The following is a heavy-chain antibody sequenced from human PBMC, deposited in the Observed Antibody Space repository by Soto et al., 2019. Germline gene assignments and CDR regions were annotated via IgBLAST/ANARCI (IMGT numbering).Heavy chain of an antibody. CDR2: ISVGGNT. D-gene: IGHD3-3*01. CDR1: GFIFGNFA. Sequence: GGSLRLSCAASGFIFGNFAMSWVRQTPRKGLEWVSAISVGGNTYYAHSVRGRFIISRDNSRNTLYLEMNSLGAEDAALYYCARSGHEVWSGYDCWGQGTLVTVST. CDR3: ARSGHEVWSGYDC. V-gene: IGHV3-23*01. J-gene: IGHJ4*02.